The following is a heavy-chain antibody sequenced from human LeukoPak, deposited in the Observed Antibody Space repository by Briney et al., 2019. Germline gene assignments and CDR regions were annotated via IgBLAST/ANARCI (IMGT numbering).Heavy chain of an antibody. Sequence: PSETLSLTCAVYGGSFSGYYWSWIRQPAGKGLEWIGRIYTSGSTNYNPSLKSRVTISVDTSKNQFSLKLSSVTAADTAVYYCARGPAYYYGSGSPVPGYYYMDVWGKGTTVTISS. J-gene: IGHJ6*03. CDR2: IYTSGST. V-gene: IGHV4-59*10. D-gene: IGHD3-10*01. CDR1: GGSFSGYY. CDR3: ARGPAYYYGSGSPVPGYYYMDV.